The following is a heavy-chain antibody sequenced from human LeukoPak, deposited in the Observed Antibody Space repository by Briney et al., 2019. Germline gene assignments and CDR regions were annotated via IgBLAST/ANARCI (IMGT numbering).Heavy chain of an antibody. CDR2: IIPIFGTA. Sequence: ASVKVSCKASGGTFSSYAISWVRQAPGQGLEWMGGIIPIFGTANYAQKFQGRVTITADKSTSTAYMELSSLRSEGTAVYYCARAGNYGVYFDYWGQGTLVTVSS. D-gene: IGHD4-17*01. CDR3: ARAGNYGVYFDY. V-gene: IGHV1-69*06. J-gene: IGHJ4*02. CDR1: GGTFSSYA.